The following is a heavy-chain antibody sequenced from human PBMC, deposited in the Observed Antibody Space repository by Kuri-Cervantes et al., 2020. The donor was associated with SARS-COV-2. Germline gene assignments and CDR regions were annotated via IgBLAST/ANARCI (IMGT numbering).Heavy chain of an antibody. CDR3: ARDLTVTTTYYYYYGMDV. CDR1: GYTFTGYY. Sequence: ASVKVSCKASGYTFTGYYMHWVRQAPGQGLEWMGIINPSGGSTSYAQKFQGRVTMTRDTSTSTVYMELSSLRSEDTAVYYCARDLTVTTTYYYYYGMDVWGQGTTVTVSS. V-gene: IGHV1-46*01. D-gene: IGHD4-11*01. J-gene: IGHJ6*02. CDR2: INPSGGST.